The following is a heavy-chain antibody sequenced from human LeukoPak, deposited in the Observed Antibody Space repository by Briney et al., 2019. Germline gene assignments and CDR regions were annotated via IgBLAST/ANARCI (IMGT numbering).Heavy chain of an antibody. CDR3: AKAGVRGVITYYYYYMDV. CDR2: ISESGGTR. CDR1: GFTFSSYA. J-gene: IGHJ6*03. D-gene: IGHD3-10*01. V-gene: IGHV3-23*01. Sequence: PGGSLRLTCAASGFTFSSYAMNWVRQAPGKGLEWLSSISESGGTRDYADSVKGRFTISRDNSKNTLYLQMNSLRAEDTAVYYCAKAGVRGVITYYYYYMDVWGKGTTVTVSS.